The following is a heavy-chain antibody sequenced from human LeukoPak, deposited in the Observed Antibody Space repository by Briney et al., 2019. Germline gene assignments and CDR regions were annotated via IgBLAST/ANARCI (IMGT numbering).Heavy chain of an antibody. J-gene: IGHJ4*02. CDR1: GFSFNNYW. D-gene: IGHD3-22*01. CDR3: ARDPPSDGSGYTFDY. Sequence: XGSLRLSCAASGFSFNNYWMSWVRQAPGKGLEWVANIKQDGGNEKYYVDSVKGRFTISRDNSKNTLFLQMNNLRAEDTAVYYCARDPPSDGSGYTFDYWGQGTLVTVSS. CDR2: IKQDGGNEK. V-gene: IGHV3-7*03.